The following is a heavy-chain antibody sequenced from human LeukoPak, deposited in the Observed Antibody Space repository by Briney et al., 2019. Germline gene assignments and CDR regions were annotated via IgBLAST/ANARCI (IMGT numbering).Heavy chain of an antibody. CDR1: DDSFISHY. D-gene: IGHD4-17*01. Sequence: SETLSLTCAVSDDSFISHYWTWIRQPPGKGLEWIGYITYIGRTNYNPSLKSRVTISIDTSKNQFSLKLTSVTAADTAVYYCARDLVTVTKGFDIWGQGTMVSVSS. V-gene: IGHV4-59*11. CDR3: ARDLVTVTKGFDI. CDR2: ITYIGRT. J-gene: IGHJ3*02.